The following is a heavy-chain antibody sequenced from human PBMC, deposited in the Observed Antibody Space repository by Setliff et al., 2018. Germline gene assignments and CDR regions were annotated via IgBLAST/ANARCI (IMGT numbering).Heavy chain of an antibody. CDR2: ILDDGVKK. CDR1: GLTFSTYR. J-gene: IGHJ4*02. Sequence: PGGSLRLSCAASGLTFSTYRMHWVRQAPGKGLEWVAVILDDGVKKYHADSVKGRFTISRDNSKNTLYLQMNSLRPDDTAVYHCARSDGGSSGLDYWGQGTLVTVSS. V-gene: IGHV3-30*03. D-gene: IGHD2-15*01. CDR3: ARSDGGSSGLDY.